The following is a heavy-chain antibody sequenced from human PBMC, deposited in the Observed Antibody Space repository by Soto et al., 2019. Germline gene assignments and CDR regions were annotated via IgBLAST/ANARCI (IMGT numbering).Heavy chain of an antibody. D-gene: IGHD1-1*01. CDR1: GYTFTSYY. CDR3: AIQEDPQHLIDY. Sequence: QVQLVQSGAEVKKPGASVKVSCKASGYTFTSYYMHWVRQAPGQGLEWMGIINPSGGSTSYAQKFQGRVTVTRDTSTSTVYMELSSLRSEDTAVYYCAIQEDPQHLIDYWGQGTLVTVSS. V-gene: IGHV1-46*01. CDR2: INPSGGST. J-gene: IGHJ4*02.